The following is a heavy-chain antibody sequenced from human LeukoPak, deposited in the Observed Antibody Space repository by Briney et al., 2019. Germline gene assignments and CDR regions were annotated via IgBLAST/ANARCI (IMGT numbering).Heavy chain of an antibody. V-gene: IGHV4-34*01. Sequence: SETLSLTCAVYGGSFSGYYWSWIRQPPGKGLEWIGEINHSGSTNYNPSLKSRVTISVDTHKNQFSLKLSSVTAADTAVYYRARGRGPRPRRYYYYYMDVWGKGTTVTVSS. CDR3: ARGRGPRPRRYYYYYMDV. CDR2: INHSGST. CDR1: GGSFSGYY. J-gene: IGHJ6*03.